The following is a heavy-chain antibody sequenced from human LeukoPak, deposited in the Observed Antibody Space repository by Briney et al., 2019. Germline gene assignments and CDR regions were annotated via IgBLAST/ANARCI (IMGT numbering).Heavy chain of an antibody. CDR3: TTRRPDAFDI. J-gene: IGHJ3*02. Sequence: PGGSLRLSCAASGFTFSSYSMNWVRQASGKGLEWVGRIRSKANSYATAYAASVKGRFTISRDDSKNTAYLQMNSLKTEDTAVYYCTTRRPDAFDIWGQGTMVTVSS. V-gene: IGHV3-73*01. CDR2: IRSKANSYAT. CDR1: GFTFSSYS.